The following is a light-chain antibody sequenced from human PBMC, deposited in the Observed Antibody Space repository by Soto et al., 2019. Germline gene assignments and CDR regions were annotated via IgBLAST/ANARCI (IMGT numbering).Light chain of an antibody. Sequence: DIPMTQSPSSLSASVGDRVTITCRASQSISSYLNWYQQKPGKAPKLLIYAASSLQSGVPSRFSGSGSGTDFTLTISSLQPEDFATYYCQQSYGTPLTFGQGTKLEIK. V-gene: IGKV1-39*01. CDR3: QQSYGTPLT. CDR2: AAS. J-gene: IGKJ2*01. CDR1: QSISSY.